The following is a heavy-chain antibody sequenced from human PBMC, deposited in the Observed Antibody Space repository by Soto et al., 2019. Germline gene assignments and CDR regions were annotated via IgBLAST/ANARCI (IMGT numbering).Heavy chain of an antibody. D-gene: IGHD4-17*01. Sequence: QVQLQQSGPRLVKPSETLSLTCTVSSGPDRSHNWGWIRQPPGRGLEWIGYVYYTGDTAYNPSLRIRFSISADTSTNDISLTLSSVTAADTAVYYCVRQGIDYLHGLVDVWGQGTTVSVSS. V-gene: IGHV4-59*08. CDR3: VRQGIDYLHGLVDV. CDR2: VYYTGDT. J-gene: IGHJ6*02. CDR1: SGPDRSHN.